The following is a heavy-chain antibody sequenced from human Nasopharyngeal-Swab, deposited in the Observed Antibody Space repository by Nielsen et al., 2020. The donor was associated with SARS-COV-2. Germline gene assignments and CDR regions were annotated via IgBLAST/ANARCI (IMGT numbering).Heavy chain of an antibody. D-gene: IGHD6-19*01. J-gene: IGHJ3*02. Sequence: LSLTCAASGFTFSSYAMSWVRQAPGKGPEWVSAISGSGGSTYYADSVKGRFTISRDNSKNTLYLQMNSLRAEDTAVYYCAKGWQWLVRDAFDIWGQGTMVTVSS. CDR2: ISGSGGST. CDR1: GFTFSSYA. CDR3: AKGWQWLVRDAFDI. V-gene: IGHV3-23*01.